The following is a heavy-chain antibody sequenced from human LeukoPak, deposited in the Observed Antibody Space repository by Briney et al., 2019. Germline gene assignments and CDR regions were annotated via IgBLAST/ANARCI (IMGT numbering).Heavy chain of an antibody. CDR3: ARDRDGYNFFDY. D-gene: IGHD5-24*01. V-gene: IGHV4-4*07. Sequence: PSETLSLTCNVSGGSISRYYWSWIRQPAGKGLEWIGRIYTSGSTNYNPSLKSRVTMSVDTSKNQFSLKLTSVTAADTAVYYCARDRDGYNFFDYWGQETLVTVSS. CDR1: GGSISRYY. CDR2: IYTSGST. J-gene: IGHJ4*02.